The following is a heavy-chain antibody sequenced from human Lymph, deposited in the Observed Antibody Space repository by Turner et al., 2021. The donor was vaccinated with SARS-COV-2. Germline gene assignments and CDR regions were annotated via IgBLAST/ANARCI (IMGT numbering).Heavy chain of an antibody. CDR3: ARDSSGSGTLDY. CDR2: ISYDGSNK. Sequence: QVQLVDSGGGVVQPGRSLRLSCAASGFTFNNYPMHWVRQAPGKGLEWVAVISYDGSNKYYADSVKGRFTISRDNSKNTLYLQMNSLRAEDTAVYYCARDSSGSGTLDYWGQGTLVTVSS. J-gene: IGHJ4*02. D-gene: IGHD3-10*01. CDR1: GFTFNNYP. V-gene: IGHV3-30-3*01.